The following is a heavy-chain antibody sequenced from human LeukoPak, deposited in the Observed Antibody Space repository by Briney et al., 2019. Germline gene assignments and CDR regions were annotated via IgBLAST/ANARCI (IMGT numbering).Heavy chain of an antibody. CDR2: ISGSGGST. CDR1: GFTFSSYA. CDR3: AKERGYGYNHIDY. D-gene: IGHD5-24*01. V-gene: IGHV3-23*01. J-gene: IGHJ4*02. Sequence: GGSLRLSCAASGFTFSSYAMTWVRQAPGKGLEWVSTISGSGGSTYYADSVKGRFTISRDKSKNAVYLQMNSLRAEDTAVYYCAKERGYGYNHIDYWGQGTLVTVSS.